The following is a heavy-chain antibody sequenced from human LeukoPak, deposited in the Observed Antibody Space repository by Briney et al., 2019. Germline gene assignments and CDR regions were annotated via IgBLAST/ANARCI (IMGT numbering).Heavy chain of an antibody. V-gene: IGHV1-8*03. CDR2: INPDTGDK. CDR1: GYTFTNYH. D-gene: IGHD2-21*02. J-gene: IGHJ4*02. CDR3: ARTTSMTASGYDC. Sequence: ASVKVSCKASGYTFTNYHINWVRQASGQGLEWMTWINPDTGDKGYARKFQDRVTITTDASISTAYMELSSLSSEDTAVYFCARTTSMTASGYDCWGQGTLVTVSS.